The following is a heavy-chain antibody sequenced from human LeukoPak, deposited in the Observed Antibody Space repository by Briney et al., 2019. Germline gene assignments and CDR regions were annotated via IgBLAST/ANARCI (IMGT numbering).Heavy chain of an antibody. CDR3: AKGAEEHCPGAICYPFDN. Sequence: GGSLRLSCAASGFTFINYAMSWVRQVPGKGLEWVSVFCGGGGSIYYADSVEGRFTISRDNSKNTVYLQMNRLRVEDTAVYYCAKGAEEHCPGAICYPFDNWGQGTLVSVYS. V-gene: IGHV3-23*01. CDR2: FCGGGGSI. D-gene: IGHD2-15*01. J-gene: IGHJ4*02. CDR1: GFTFINYA.